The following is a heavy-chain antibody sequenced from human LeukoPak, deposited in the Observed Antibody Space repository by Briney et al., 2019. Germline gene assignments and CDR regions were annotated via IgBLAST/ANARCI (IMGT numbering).Heavy chain of an antibody. CDR2: INHSGST. J-gene: IGHJ6*02. V-gene: IGHV4-34*01. CDR1: GGSFSGYY. CDR3: ARSYYYGSGSSPVGGMDV. Sequence: SETLSLTCAVYGGSFSGYYWSWIRQPPGKGLEWIGEINHSGSTNYNPSLKSRVTISVDTSKNQFSLKLSSVTAADMAVYYCARSYYYGSGSSPVGGMDVWGQGTTVTVSS. D-gene: IGHD3-10*01.